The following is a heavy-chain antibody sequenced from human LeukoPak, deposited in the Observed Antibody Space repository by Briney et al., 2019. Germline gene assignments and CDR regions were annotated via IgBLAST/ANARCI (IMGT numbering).Heavy chain of an antibody. CDR3: ARVRRFLRFDP. CDR2: IYHSGST. V-gene: IGHV4-38-2*02. Sequence: SETLSLTCTVSGYSISSGYYWGWIRQPPGKGLEWIGNIYHSGSTYYNPSLKSRVTISVDTSKNQFSLKLSSVTAADTAVYYCARVRRFLRFDPWGQGTLVTVSS. J-gene: IGHJ5*02. CDR1: GYSISSGYY. D-gene: IGHD3-3*01.